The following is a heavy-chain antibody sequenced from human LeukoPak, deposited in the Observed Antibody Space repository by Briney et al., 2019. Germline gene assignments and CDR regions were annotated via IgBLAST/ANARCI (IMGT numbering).Heavy chain of an antibody. CDR1: GNSFTSYW. Sequence: GESLKISCKGSGNSFTSYWIGWVRQMPGKGLEWMGIIYPGDSDTRYSPSFQGQVTISTDKSISTAYLQWSRRQASDTAMYYCARLGSSSWYFDYWGQGTLVTVSS. CDR2: IYPGDSDT. J-gene: IGHJ4*02. D-gene: IGHD6-13*01. CDR3: ARLGSSSWYFDY. V-gene: IGHV5-51*01.